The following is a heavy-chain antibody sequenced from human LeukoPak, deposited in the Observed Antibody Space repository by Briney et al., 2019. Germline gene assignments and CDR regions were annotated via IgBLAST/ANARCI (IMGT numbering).Heavy chain of an antibody. CDR2: INPNSGGT. D-gene: IGHD1-26*01. Sequence: ASVKVSCKASGYTFTGYYMHWVRQAPGQGLEWMGRINPNSGGTNYAQKFQGRVTMTRDTSISTAYMELSRLRSDDTAVYYCARGIVGATSYLDYWGQGTLVTVSS. CDR1: GYTFTGYY. V-gene: IGHV1-2*06. J-gene: IGHJ4*02. CDR3: ARGIVGATSYLDY.